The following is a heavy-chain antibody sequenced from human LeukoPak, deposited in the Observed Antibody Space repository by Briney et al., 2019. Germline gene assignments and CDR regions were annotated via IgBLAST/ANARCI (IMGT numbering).Heavy chain of an antibody. Sequence: PGGSLRLSCAASGFTFSSYGMHWVRQAPGKGLEWVAFIRYDGSNKYYADSVKGRFTISRDNSKNTLYLQMNSLRAEDTAVYYCAKEINGSGSYYHYYYYMDVWGKGTTVTISS. CDR3: AKEINGSGSYYHYYYYMDV. D-gene: IGHD3-10*01. CDR1: GFTFSSYG. J-gene: IGHJ6*03. CDR2: IRYDGSNK. V-gene: IGHV3-30*02.